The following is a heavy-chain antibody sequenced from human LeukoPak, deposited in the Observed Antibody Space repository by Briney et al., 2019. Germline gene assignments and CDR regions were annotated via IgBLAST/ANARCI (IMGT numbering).Heavy chain of an antibody. Sequence: SESLSLTCAVSGGSFSGYYWSRIRQPPGQGLEWIGEINHSGSTNYNPSLKSRITRSVDTSKNQFSLELSSVTAAETAVYYLARKHWGSEYWGQGTLVTVSS. CDR2: INHSGST. CDR3: ARKHWGSEY. D-gene: IGHD7-27*01. CDR1: GGSFSGYY. J-gene: IGHJ4*02. V-gene: IGHV4-34*01.